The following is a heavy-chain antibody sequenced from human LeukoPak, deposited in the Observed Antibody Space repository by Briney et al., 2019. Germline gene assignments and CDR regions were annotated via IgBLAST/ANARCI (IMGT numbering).Heavy chain of an antibody. J-gene: IGHJ4*02. V-gene: IGHV4-34*01. CDR2: INHSGST. Sequence: PSETLSPTCAVYGGSFSGYYWSWIRQPPGKGLEWIGEINHSGSTNYNPSLKSRVTISVDTSKNQFSLKLSSVTAADTAVYYCARGRYDFWSGYYTGGYFDYWGQGTLVTVSS. CDR3: ARGRYDFWSGYYTGGYFDY. CDR1: GGSFSGYY. D-gene: IGHD3-3*01.